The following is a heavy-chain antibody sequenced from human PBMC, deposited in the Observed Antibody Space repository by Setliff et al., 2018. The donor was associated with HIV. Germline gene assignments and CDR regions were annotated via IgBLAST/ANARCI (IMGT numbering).Heavy chain of an antibody. V-gene: IGHV4-39*07. CDR2: IYYSGST. CDR1: GGSIRSTSYY. J-gene: IGHJ4*02. Sequence: PSETLSLTCTVSGGSIRSTSYYWGWIRQPPGKGLEWIGSIYYSGSTYYNPSLKSRVTISVDTSKNQFSLKLSSVTAADTAVYYCARAKAVAGFDWGQGTLVTVSS. D-gene: IGHD6-19*01. CDR3: ARAKAVAGFD.